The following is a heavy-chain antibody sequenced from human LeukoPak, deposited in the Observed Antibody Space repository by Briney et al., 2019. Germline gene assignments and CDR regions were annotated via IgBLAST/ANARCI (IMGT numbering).Heavy chain of an antibody. V-gene: IGHV3-23*01. Sequence: GRSLRLSCAASGFTFSSYAMSWVRQAPGKGLECVSAISGSGGSTYYADSVKGRFTISRDNSKNTLYLQMTSLRAEDTAVYYCAKTRVGIAAADSFDYWGQGTLVSVSS. CDR3: AKTRVGIAAADSFDY. CDR1: GFTFSSYA. J-gene: IGHJ4*02. D-gene: IGHD6-13*01. CDR2: ISGSGGST.